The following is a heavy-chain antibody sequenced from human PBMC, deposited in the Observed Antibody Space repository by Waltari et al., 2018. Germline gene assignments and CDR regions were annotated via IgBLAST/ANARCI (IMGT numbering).Heavy chain of an antibody. CDR2: ISDYNGNT. J-gene: IGHJ6*03. Sequence: QVQLVQSGAEVKKPGASVKVSCKASGYTFTSYGISWVRQAPGQGLEWMGWISDYNGNTNYAQKLHGRVTMTTDTSTSTAYLELRSLRSDDTAVYYCARVLWFGELLDYMDVWGKGTTVTISS. V-gene: IGHV1-18*01. CDR3: ARVLWFGELLDYMDV. D-gene: IGHD3-10*01. CDR1: GYTFTSYG.